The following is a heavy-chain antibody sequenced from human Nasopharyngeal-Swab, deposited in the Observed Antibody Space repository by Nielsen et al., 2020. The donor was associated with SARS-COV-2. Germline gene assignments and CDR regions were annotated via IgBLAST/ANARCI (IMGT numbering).Heavy chain of an antibody. D-gene: IGHD3-10*01. Sequence: ASVKVSCKASGYTFTSYGISWVRQAPGQGLEWMGWISAYNGNTNYAQKLQGRVTMTTETSTSTAYMELRSLRSDDTAVYYCARDPADKLLWFGEPWDYWGQGTLVTVSS. CDR1: GYTFTSYG. J-gene: IGHJ4*02. CDR3: ARDPADKLLWFGEPWDY. CDR2: ISAYNGNT. V-gene: IGHV1-18*04.